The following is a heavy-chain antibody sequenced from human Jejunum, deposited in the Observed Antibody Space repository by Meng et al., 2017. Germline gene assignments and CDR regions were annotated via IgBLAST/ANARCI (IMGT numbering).Heavy chain of an antibody. CDR2: ISSSTSSYI. J-gene: IGHJ4*02. D-gene: IGHD1-26*01. Sequence: EVQLVESGGGLVKPGESLRLPCTASGFTFSDYSMNWVRQAPGKGLEWVSSISSSTSSYIYDADSVKGRFTISRDNAKNSLYLQMNSLRAEDTAVYFCARVKSGSYPPHYFDFWGQGTLVTVSS. CDR3: ARVKSGSYPPHYFDF. V-gene: IGHV3-21*01. CDR1: GFTFSDYS.